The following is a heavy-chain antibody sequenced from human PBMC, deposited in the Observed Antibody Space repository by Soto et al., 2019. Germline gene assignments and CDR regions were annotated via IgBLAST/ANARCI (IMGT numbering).Heavy chain of an antibody. CDR3: AGEVGATENYYYYGMDV. D-gene: IGHD1-26*01. CDR1: GGTFSSYA. V-gene: IGHV1-69*01. Sequence: QVQLVQSGAEVKKPGSSVKVSCKASGGTFSSYAISWVRQAPGQGLEWMGGIIPIFGIANYAQKFQGRVTITADESTSTAYMELSSLRSEDTAVYYCAGEVGATENYYYYGMDVWGQGTTVTVSS. J-gene: IGHJ6*02. CDR2: IIPIFGIA.